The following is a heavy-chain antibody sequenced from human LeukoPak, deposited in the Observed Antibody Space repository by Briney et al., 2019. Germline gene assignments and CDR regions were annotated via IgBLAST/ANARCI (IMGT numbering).Heavy chain of an antibody. J-gene: IGHJ4*02. CDR2: INPSGGST. D-gene: IGHD6-19*01. CDR3: AREDVRRIAVAGFGY. Sequence: ASVNVSCKASGYTFNNHYIYWVRQATGQGLEWMGIINPSGGSTSYAQKFQGRVTMTRDTSTSTVYMELSSLRSEDTAVYYCAREDVRRIAVAGFGYWGQGTLVTVSS. V-gene: IGHV1-46*02. CDR1: GYTFNNHY.